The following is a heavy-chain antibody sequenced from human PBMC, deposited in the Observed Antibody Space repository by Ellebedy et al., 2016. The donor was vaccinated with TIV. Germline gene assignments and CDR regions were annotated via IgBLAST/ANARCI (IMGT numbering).Heavy chain of an antibody. J-gene: IGHJ6*02. D-gene: IGHD3-16*01. V-gene: IGHV5-51*01. CDR1: GYSFTSYW. CDR3: ARSALNYYYYGMDV. Sequence: GGSLRLSXKGSGYSFTSYWIGWVRQMPGKGLEWMGIIYPGDSDTRYSPSFQGQVTISADKSISTAYLQWSSLKASDTAMYYCARSALNYYYYGMDVWGQGTTVTVSS. CDR2: IYPGDSDT.